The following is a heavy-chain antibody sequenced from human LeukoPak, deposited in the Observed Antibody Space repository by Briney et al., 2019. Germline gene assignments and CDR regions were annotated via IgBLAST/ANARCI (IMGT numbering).Heavy chain of an antibody. D-gene: IGHD3-16*01. CDR2: ISGSGGST. Sequence: GGSLRLSCAASGFTFSSYAMSWVRQAPGKGLEWVSVISGSGGSTYYADSVKGRFTISRDNSRDTLYLQMNSLRAEDTAVYYCAKGYYDYVWGGYYFDYWGQGTLVTVSS. V-gene: IGHV3-23*01. CDR1: GFTFSSYA. J-gene: IGHJ4*02. CDR3: AKGYYDYVWGGYYFDY.